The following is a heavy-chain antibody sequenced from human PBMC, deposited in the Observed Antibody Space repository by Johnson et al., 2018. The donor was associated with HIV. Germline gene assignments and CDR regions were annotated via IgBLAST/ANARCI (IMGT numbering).Heavy chain of an antibody. CDR2: INGTGGST. CDR1: GFAFHDRG. V-gene: IGHV3-20*04. CDR3: ARLIAVVIDGFDI. J-gene: IGHJ3*02. Sequence: VQLVESGGGVVRPGGSLRLSCAASGFAFHDRGMSWVRQAPGKGLEWVSGINGTGGSTAYADSVKGRFTISRDNAKNSLYLQMNTLRAEDTAVYYCARLIAVVIDGFDIWGQGTMVTVSA. D-gene: IGHD3-22*01.